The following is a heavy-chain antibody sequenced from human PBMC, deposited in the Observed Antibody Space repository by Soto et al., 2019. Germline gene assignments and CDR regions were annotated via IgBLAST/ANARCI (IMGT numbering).Heavy chain of an antibody. CDR2: IYYSGST. CDR1: GGSISSGGYY. J-gene: IGHJ5*02. Sequence: TLSLTCTVSGGSISSGGYYWSWIRQHPGKGLEWIGYIYYSGSTYYNPSLKSRVTISVDTSKNQFSLKLSSVTAADTAVYYRARCYDSSGYNWFDPWGQGTLVTVSS. V-gene: IGHV4-31*03. CDR3: ARCYDSSGYNWFDP. D-gene: IGHD3-22*01.